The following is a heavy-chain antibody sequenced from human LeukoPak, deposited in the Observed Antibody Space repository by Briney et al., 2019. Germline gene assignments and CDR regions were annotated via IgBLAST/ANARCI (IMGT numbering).Heavy chain of an antibody. CDR2: AYSGGST. CDR1: GFTVSSNY. Sequence: GGSLRLSCAASGFTVSSNYMSWVRQAPGKGLEWVSVAYSGGSTYYADSVKGRFTISRDNSKNTLYLQMNSLRAEDTAVYYCARHSRDGYFDYWGQGTLVTVSS. J-gene: IGHJ4*02. V-gene: IGHV3-53*01. D-gene: IGHD5-24*01. CDR3: ARHSRDGYFDY.